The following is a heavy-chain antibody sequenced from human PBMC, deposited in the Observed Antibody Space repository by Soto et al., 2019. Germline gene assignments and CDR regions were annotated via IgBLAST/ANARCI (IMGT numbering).Heavy chain of an antibody. J-gene: IGHJ3*02. CDR1: GGSISSYY. CDR3: ARSGSSRDAFDI. Sequence: SETLSLTCTVSGGSISSYYWSWIRQPPGKGLEWIGYIYYSGSTNYNPSLKSRVTISVDTSKNQFSLKLSSVTAADTAVYYCARSGSSRDAFDIWGQGTMVTVSS. V-gene: IGHV4-59*01. D-gene: IGHD6-13*01. CDR2: IYYSGST.